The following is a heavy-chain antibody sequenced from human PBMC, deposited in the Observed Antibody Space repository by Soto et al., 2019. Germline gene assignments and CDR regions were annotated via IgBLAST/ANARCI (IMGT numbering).Heavy chain of an antibody. CDR2: INHSGST. J-gene: IGHJ6*02. Sequence: QVQLQQWGAGLLKPSETLSLTCAVYGGSFSGYSLIWIRQPPGKGLEWIGEINHSGSTNYNPSLKSRVPISVDTAKNQFSLKVSSVTAAETAVYYCARGYGLDVWGQGTTVTVSS. CDR1: GGSFSGYS. V-gene: IGHV4-34*01. CDR3: ARGYGLDV.